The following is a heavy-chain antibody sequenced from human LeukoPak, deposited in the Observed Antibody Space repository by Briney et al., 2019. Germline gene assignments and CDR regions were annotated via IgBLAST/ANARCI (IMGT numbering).Heavy chain of an antibody. CDR1: GFTFSSYA. Sequence: GGSLRLSCAASGFTFSSYAMSWVRQAPGKGLEWVSAISGSGGSTYYADSVKGRFTISRDNSKNTLYLQMNSLRAEDTAVYYCAKVNGDYGRNWFDPWAREPWSPSPQ. CDR2: ISGSGGST. D-gene: IGHD4-17*01. V-gene: IGHV3-23*01. CDR3: AKVNGDYGRNWFDP. J-gene: IGHJ5*02.